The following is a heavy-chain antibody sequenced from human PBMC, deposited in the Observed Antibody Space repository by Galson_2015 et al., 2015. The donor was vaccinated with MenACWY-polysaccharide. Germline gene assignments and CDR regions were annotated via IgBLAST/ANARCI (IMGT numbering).Heavy chain of an antibody. CDR1: GFTFSSYG. CDR2: ILYDGSNK. Sequence: SLRLSCAASGFTFSSYGMHWVRQAPGKGLEWVAVILYDGSNKYYADSVKGRFTISRDNSKNTVHLQMNSLRDEDTAVYYCAKDLPRWGAPDFDYWGQGALVTVSS. J-gene: IGHJ4*02. D-gene: IGHD1-26*01. V-gene: IGHV3-30*18. CDR3: AKDLPRWGAPDFDY.